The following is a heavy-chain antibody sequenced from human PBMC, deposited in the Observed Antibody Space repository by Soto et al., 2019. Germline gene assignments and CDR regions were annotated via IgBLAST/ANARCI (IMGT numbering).Heavy chain of an antibody. CDR3: AIESIAALDY. Sequence: SETLSLTCAVYGGSFSGYYWSWIRQPPGKGLEWIGEINHSGSTNYNPSLKSRVTISVDTSKNRFSLKLSSVTAADTAVYYCAIESIAALDYWGQGTLVTVS. CDR1: GGSFSGYY. D-gene: IGHD6-6*01. J-gene: IGHJ4*02. V-gene: IGHV4-34*01. CDR2: INHSGST.